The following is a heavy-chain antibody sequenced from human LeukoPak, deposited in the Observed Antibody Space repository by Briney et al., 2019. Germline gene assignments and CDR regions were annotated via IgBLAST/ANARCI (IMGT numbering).Heavy chain of an antibody. V-gene: IGHV3-30*02. CDR3: ANTLPYYDYVWGSPAFDY. D-gene: IGHD3-16*01. CDR2: IRYDGSNK. J-gene: IGHJ4*02. CDR1: GFTFSSYG. Sequence: GGSLRLSCAASGFTFSSYGMHWVRQAPGKGLEWVAFIRYDGSNKYYADSVKGRFTISRGNSKNTLYLQMNSLRAEDTAVYYCANTLPYYDYVWGSPAFDYWGQGTLVTVSS.